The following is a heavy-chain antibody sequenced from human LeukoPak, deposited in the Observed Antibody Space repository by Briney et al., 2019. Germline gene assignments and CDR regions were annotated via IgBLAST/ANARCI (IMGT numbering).Heavy chain of an antibody. Sequence: PSETLSLTCTVSGGSISSYYWSRIRQPPGKGLEWIGYIYYSGSTNYNPSLKSRVTISVDTSKNQFSLKLSPVTAADTAVYYCARGIKAWGTRGSYFDYWGQGTLVTVSS. CDR2: IYYSGST. D-gene: IGHD3-16*01. J-gene: IGHJ4*02. V-gene: IGHV4-59*01. CDR1: GGSISSYY. CDR3: ARGIKAWGTRGSYFDY.